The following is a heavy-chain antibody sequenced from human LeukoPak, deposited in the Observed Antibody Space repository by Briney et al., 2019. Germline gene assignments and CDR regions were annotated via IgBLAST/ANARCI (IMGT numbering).Heavy chain of an antibody. Sequence: ASETLSLTCTVSGGSIGSSSYYWGWIRQPPGKGLEWIGSIYYSGSTYYNPSLKSRVTISVDTSKNQFSLKLSSVTAADTAVYYCARVGGWRHYFDYWGQGTLVTVSS. CDR3: ARVGGWRHYFDY. D-gene: IGHD6-19*01. J-gene: IGHJ4*02. CDR1: GGSIGSSSYY. V-gene: IGHV4-39*01. CDR2: IYYSGST.